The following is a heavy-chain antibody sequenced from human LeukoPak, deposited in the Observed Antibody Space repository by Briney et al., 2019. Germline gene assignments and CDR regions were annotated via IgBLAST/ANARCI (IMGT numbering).Heavy chain of an antibody. CDR1: GFTFSSYG. Sequence: GGSLRLSCAASGFTFSSYGMSWVRQSPGKGLEWVAYIKQDGSKKYYVDSVKGRFTISRDNAKNSLYLQMNSRRAQATAVYYVARMSHECSGYHAFDIWGQGTMVTVPS. CDR3: ARMSHECSGYHAFDI. V-gene: IGHV3-7*03. CDR2: IKQDGSKK. D-gene: IGHD3-22*01. J-gene: IGHJ3*02.